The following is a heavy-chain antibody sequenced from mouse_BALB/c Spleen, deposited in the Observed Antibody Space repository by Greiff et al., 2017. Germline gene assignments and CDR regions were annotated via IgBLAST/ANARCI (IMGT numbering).Heavy chain of an antibody. CDR3: VYGNY. CDR1: GFNIKDTY. J-gene: IGHJ2*01. V-gene: IGHV14-3*02. D-gene: IGHD2-1*01. Sequence: VQLKESGAELVKPGASVKLSCTASGFNIKDTYMHWVKQRPEQGLEWIGRIDPANGNTKYDPKFQGKATITADTSSNTAYLQLSSLTSEDTAVYYCVYGNYWGQGTTLTVSS. CDR2: IDPANGNT.